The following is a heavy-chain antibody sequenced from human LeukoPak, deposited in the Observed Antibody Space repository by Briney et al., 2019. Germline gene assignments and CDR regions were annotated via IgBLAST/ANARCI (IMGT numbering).Heavy chain of an antibody. D-gene: IGHD3-22*01. CDR2: ISTTGYYT. J-gene: IGHJ3*02. CDR3: ARTKGHYDSSGYYNAFDI. Sequence: GGSLRLSCAASGFTFSNFEMNWVRQAPGKGLEWVSSISTTGYYTHYADSVKGRFTISRDNAKNSLYLQMNSLRAEDTAVYYCARTKGHYDSSGYYNAFDIWGQGTMVTVSS. CDR1: GFTFSNFE. V-gene: IGHV3-21*01.